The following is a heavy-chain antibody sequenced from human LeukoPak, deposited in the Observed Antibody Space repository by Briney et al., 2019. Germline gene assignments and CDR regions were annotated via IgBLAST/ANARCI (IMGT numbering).Heavy chain of an antibody. CDR1: GYTLTELS. CDR3: AKDRGIAARPPFDY. CDR2: FDPEDGET. V-gene: IGHV1-24*01. D-gene: IGHD6-6*01. J-gene: IGHJ4*02. Sequence: ASVKASCKVSGYTLTELSMHWVRQAPGKGLEWMGGFDPEDGETIYAQKFQGRVTMTEDTSTDTAYMELSSLRSEDTAVYYCAKDRGIAARPPFDYWGQGTLVTVSS.